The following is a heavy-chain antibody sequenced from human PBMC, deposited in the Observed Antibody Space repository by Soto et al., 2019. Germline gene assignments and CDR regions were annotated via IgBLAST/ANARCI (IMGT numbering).Heavy chain of an antibody. CDR3: ARVDTSMGATCVSY. Sequence: QVQLQESGPGLVKPSQTLSLICTVSGGSISSGGYYWSWIRQHPGKGLEWIGYIYYSGSTYYNPSLKSRVTISVDTSKNQFSLKLSSVTAADTAVYYCARVDTSMGATCVSYWGQGTLVTVSS. CDR2: IYYSGST. V-gene: IGHV4-31*03. CDR1: GGSISSGGYY. D-gene: IGHD1-26*01. J-gene: IGHJ4*02.